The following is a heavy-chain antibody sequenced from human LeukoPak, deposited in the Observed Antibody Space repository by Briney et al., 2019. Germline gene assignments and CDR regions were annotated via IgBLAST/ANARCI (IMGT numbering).Heavy chain of an antibody. Sequence: PGGSLRLSCAASGFTFSSYEMNWVRQAPGKGLEWVSYISSSGSTIYYADSVKGRFTISRDNAKNSLYLQMNSLRAEDTAVYYCARCWRGYSYGYEDWFDPWGQGTLVTVSS. V-gene: IGHV3-48*03. D-gene: IGHD5-18*01. CDR3: ARCWRGYSYGYEDWFDP. J-gene: IGHJ5*02. CDR2: ISSSGSTI. CDR1: GFTFSSYE.